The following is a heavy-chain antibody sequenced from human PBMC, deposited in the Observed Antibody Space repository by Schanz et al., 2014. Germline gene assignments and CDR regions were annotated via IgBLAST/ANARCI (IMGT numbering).Heavy chain of an antibody. J-gene: IGHJ5*02. CDR3: AKAADWPVTRFAP. D-gene: IGHD3-9*01. Sequence: EVQVVESGGGLVQPGGSLRLSCAASGFTFSSHCMHWVRQVPGKGLVWVSRIKSDGSSTSYADSLKGRFTISRNNAKNKLYLQMHGQRAVDTAAYYCAKAADWPVTRFAPWGQGGLVTVSS. CDR1: GFTFSSHC. CDR2: IKSDGSST. V-gene: IGHV3-74*01.